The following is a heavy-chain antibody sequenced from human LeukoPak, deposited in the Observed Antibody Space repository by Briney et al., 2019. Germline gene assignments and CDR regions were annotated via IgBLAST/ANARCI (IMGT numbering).Heavy chain of an antibody. CDR3: ARERRDGYKVYFDY. D-gene: IGHD5-24*01. CDR2: IYYSGST. V-gene: IGHV4-61*01. Sequence: SETLSLTCTVSGGSISSSSYYWSWIRQPPGKGLEWIGYIYYSGSTNYNPSLKSRVTISVDTSKNQFSLKLSSVTAADTAVYYCARERRDGYKVYFDYWGQGTLVTVSS. J-gene: IGHJ4*02. CDR1: GGSISSSSYY.